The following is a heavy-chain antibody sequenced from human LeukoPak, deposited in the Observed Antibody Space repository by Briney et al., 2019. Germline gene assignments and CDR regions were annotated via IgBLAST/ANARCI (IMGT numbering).Heavy chain of an antibody. J-gene: IGHJ4*02. CDR1: GGSISSYY. Sequence: SETLSLTCTVSGGSISSYYWSWIRQPAGKELEWIGRIYTSGSTNHNPSLKSRVTMSVDTSKNQFSLKLSSVTAADTAVYYCARFGYYDSSGYYFDYWGQGTLVTVSS. CDR3: ARFGYYDSSGYYFDY. CDR2: IYTSGST. V-gene: IGHV4-4*07. D-gene: IGHD3-22*01.